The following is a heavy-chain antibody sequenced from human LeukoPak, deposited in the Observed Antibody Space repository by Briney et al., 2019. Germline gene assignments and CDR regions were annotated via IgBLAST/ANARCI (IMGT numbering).Heavy chain of an antibody. CDR3: AGPYDSRDYYFSY. Sequence: SETLSLTCTVSGDSISSFYWSWMRQPPGKGLEWIGYIYYTGSTSYNPSFKSRVTISVDTSKNQFSLKLSSVTAADTAVYYCAGPYDSRDYYFSYWGQGTLVTVSS. CDR1: GDSISSFY. D-gene: IGHD3-22*01. V-gene: IGHV4-59*08. CDR2: IYYTGST. J-gene: IGHJ4*02.